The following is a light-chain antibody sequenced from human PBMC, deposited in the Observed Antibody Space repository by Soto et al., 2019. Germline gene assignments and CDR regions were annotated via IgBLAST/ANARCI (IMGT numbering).Light chain of an antibody. Sequence: TQSPGTVALSTWERATLSFSASQSVTNNYLAWYQQKPGEAPKSLVYETSTLQSGVPSRFSGSGSGTYFTLTINSLQPEDFATYYCQQYDNFPPTFGGGTKVDIK. CDR1: QSVTNN. CDR3: QQYDNFPPT. CDR2: ETS. J-gene: IGKJ4*01. V-gene: IGKV1-16*01.